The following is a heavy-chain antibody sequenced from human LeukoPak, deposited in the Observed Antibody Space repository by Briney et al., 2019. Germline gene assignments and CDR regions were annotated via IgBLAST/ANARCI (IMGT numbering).Heavy chain of an antibody. J-gene: IGHJ4*02. D-gene: IGHD5-18*01. CDR2: INHSGST. CDR1: GGSFSGYY. CDR3: ARRRYSYGYGLDY. V-gene: IGHV4-34*01. Sequence: SETLSLTCAVYGGSFSGYYCSWIRQPPGKGLEWIGEINHSGSTNYNPSLKSRVTISVDTSKNQFSLKLSSVTAADTAVYYCARRRYSYGYGLDYWGQGTMVTVSS.